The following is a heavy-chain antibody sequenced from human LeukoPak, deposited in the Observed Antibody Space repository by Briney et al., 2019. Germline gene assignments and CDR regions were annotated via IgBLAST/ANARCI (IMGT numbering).Heavy chain of an antibody. J-gene: IGHJ4*02. CDR3: TTHFDY. CDR1: GFTFSSYA. CDR2: ISYDGSNK. V-gene: IGHV3-30-3*01. Sequence: GGSLRLSCAASGFTFSSYAMHWVRQAPGKGLEWVAVISYDGSNKYYADSVKGRFTISRDNSKNTLYLQMNSLRAEDTALYYCTTHFDYWGQGALVTVSS. D-gene: IGHD1-14*01.